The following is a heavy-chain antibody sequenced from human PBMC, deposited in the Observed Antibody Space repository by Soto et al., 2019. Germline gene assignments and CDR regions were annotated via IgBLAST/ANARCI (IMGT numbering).Heavy chain of an antibody. D-gene: IGHD6-19*01. CDR2: IIPIFGTA. J-gene: IGHJ6*02. Sequence: SVKVSCKASGGTFSSYAISWVRQAPGQGLEWMGGIIPIFGTANYAQKFQGRVTITADESTGTAYMELSSLRSEDTAVYYCARSVSSGWQNYYYYGMDVWGQGTTVTVSS. CDR1: GGTFSSYA. CDR3: ARSVSSGWQNYYYYGMDV. V-gene: IGHV1-69*13.